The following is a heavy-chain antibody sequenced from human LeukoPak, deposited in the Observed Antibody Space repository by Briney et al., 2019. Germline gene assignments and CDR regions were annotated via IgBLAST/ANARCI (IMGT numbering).Heavy chain of an antibody. D-gene: IGHD6-13*01. CDR1: GFTFSSYG. CDR2: IWYDGSNK. J-gene: IGHJ6*03. V-gene: IGHV3-33*06. Sequence: GGSLRLSCAASGFTFSSYGMHWVRQAPGKGLEWVAVIWYDGSNKYYADSVKGRFTISRDNSKNTLYLQMNSLRAEDTAVYYCAKPIAAAGTDYYYMDVWGKGTTVTVSS. CDR3: AKPIAAAGTDYYYMDV.